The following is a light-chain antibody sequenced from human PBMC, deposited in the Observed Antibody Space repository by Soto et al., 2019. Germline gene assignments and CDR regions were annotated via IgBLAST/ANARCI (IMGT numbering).Light chain of an antibody. CDR1: TGAVTSGHY. V-gene: IGLV7-46*01. CDR3: LLSFSGVEV. J-gene: IGLJ2*01. CDR2: DTS. Sequence: QAVVTQEPSLTVSPGGTVTLTCGSSTGAVTSGHYPYWFQQRPGQAPRTLISDTSNRHSWTPARFSGSLLGGKAALTLSGAHHEDDDYYYCLLSFSGVEVFGGGTKVTVL.